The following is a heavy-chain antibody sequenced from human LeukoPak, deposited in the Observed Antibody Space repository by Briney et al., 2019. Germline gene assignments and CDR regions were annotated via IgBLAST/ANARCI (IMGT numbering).Heavy chain of an antibody. J-gene: IGHJ6*03. Sequence: GESLKISCKGSGYSLASYWIGWVRQMPGKGLEWMGIIYPGDSGTRYSPSFQGQVTISADKSISTAYLQWSSLKASDTAMYYCGGLRGYCSSISCPNSYRDLWGKGTTVTISS. CDR2: IYPGDSGT. CDR1: GYSLASYW. D-gene: IGHD2-2*01. V-gene: IGHV5-51*01. CDR3: GGLRGYCSSISCPNSYRDL.